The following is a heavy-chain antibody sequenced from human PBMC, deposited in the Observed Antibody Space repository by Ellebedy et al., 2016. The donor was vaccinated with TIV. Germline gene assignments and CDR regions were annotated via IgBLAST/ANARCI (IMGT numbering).Heavy chain of an antibody. V-gene: IGHV3-23*01. D-gene: IGHD5-12*01. J-gene: IGHJ4*02. CDR2: ISGSGGST. CDR3: VKVGYSGYDFDPYYFDY. CDR1: GFTFSSYA. Sequence: GGSLRLXXAASGFTFSSYAMSWVRQAPGKGLEWVSAISGSGGSTYYADSVKGRFTISRDNSKNTLYLQMSSLRAEDTAVYYCVKVGYSGYDFDPYYFDYWGQGTLVTVSS.